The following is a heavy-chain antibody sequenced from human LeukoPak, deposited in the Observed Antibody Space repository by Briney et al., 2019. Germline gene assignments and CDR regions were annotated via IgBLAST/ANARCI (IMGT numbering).Heavy chain of an antibody. D-gene: IGHD2-2*01. Sequence: SETLSLTCTVSGGSISNYYWNWIRQPPGKGLEWIGYIYYSGSTNYNPSLKSRVTISVDTSKNQFSLKLSSVTAADTAVYYCARVLGYCSSTSCRNYYYYDMDVWGQGTTVTVSS. V-gene: IGHV4-59*01. CDR3: ARVLGYCSSTSCRNYYYYDMDV. J-gene: IGHJ6*02. CDR1: GGSISNYY. CDR2: IYYSGST.